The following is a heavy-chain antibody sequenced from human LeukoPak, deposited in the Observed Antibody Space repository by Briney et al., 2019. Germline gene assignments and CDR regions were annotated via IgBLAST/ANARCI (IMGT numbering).Heavy chain of an antibody. CDR1: GFTFSSYE. J-gene: IGHJ4*02. V-gene: IGHV3-48*03. Sequence: GGSLRLSCAASGFTFSSYEMNWVRQAPGRGLEWLSYISSSGSTIFYADSVKGRFTISRDNAKDSLYLQLNSLRAEDTAVYYCARDYRTDYWGQGTLVTVSS. CDR3: ARDYRTDY. D-gene: IGHD1-14*01. CDR2: ISSSGSTI.